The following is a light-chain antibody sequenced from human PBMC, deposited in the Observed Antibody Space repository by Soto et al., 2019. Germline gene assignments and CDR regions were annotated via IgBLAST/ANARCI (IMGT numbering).Light chain of an antibody. CDR1: QSVSTN. CDR3: QNFDSAPQT. J-gene: IGKJ1*01. CDR2: GAS. V-gene: IGKV3D-15*01. Sequence: EIVMTQSPATLSVSPGEGATLSCRASQSVSTNLAWYQQKPGQAPRRLIDGASSRATGIPARFSGSGSGTEFTLTISSLQSEDVATYYCQNFDSAPQTFGQGTKVDIK.